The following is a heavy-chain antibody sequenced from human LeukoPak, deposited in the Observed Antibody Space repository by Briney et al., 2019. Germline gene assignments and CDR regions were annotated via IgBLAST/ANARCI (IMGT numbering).Heavy chain of an antibody. CDR3: AREGGCSSTTCYEVDY. J-gene: IGHJ4*02. CDR1: GDSVSSNSAA. V-gene: IGHV6-1*01. D-gene: IGHD2-2*01. Sequence: SQTLSLTCAISGDSVSSNSAAWNWIRQSPSGGLEWLGRTYYRSKWYNDYAVSVKSRITINPDTSKNQFSLQLNSVTPEDTAVYYCAREGGCSSTTCYEVDYWGQGTLVTVSS. CDR2: TYYRSKWYN.